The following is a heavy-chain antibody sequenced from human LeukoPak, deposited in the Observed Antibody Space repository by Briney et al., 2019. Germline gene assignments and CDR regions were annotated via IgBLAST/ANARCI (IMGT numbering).Heavy chain of an antibody. CDR1: DASFSRYY. J-gene: IGHJ4*02. CDR3: ASPPSELLRLGELSLIY. V-gene: IGHV4-4*07. CDR2: IHSTGNT. D-gene: IGHD3-16*02. Sequence: SEALSLTCNVSDASFSRYYWTWVRQPAGKGLEWIGRIHSTGNTNYNPSFKGRVTMSLDMSRNHFFLNLNSVTAADTAVYYCASPPSELLRLGELSLIYWGQGTLVTVSS.